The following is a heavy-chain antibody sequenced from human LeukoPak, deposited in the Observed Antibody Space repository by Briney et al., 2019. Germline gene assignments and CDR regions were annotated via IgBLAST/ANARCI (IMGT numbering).Heavy chain of an antibody. CDR3: ASSSSQFDY. CDR1: GGSIRRYY. D-gene: IGHD6-13*01. J-gene: IGHJ4*02. Sequence: SETLSLTGTVSGGSIRRYYRSWLRQPPGKGLEWMGYIYYSGSTNYNPSLKSRVTISVDTSKNQFSLKLSSVTAADTAVYYCASSSSQFDYWGEGTLVTVSS. V-gene: IGHV4-59*01. CDR2: IYYSGST.